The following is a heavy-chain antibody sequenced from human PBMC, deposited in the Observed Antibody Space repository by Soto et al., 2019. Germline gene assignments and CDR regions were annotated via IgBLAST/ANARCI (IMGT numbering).Heavy chain of an antibody. D-gene: IGHD3-9*01. CDR3: ARLRADDILTGPPSMDV. V-gene: IGHV4-34*01. Sequence: SETLSLTCAVYGGSFSGYYWSWIRQPPGKGLEWIGEINHSGSTNYNPSLKSRVTISVDTSKNQFSLKLSPVTAADTAVYYCARLRADDILTGPPSMDVWGQGTTVTVSS. CDR2: INHSGST. CDR1: GGSFSGYY. J-gene: IGHJ6*02.